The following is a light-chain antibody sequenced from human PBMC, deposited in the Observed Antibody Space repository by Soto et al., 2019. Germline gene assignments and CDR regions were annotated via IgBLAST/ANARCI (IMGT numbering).Light chain of an antibody. J-gene: IGKJ1*01. Sequence: EIVLTQSPGILSLSPGERATLSCRASQSVSNDFLAWYQQKPGQAPRLLIYGASTRATDVPDRFSGSGSGADFTLTISRLEPEDSAVYYCQQYGSSPPRTFGQGTKVDIK. CDR3: QQYGSSPPRT. CDR2: GAS. CDR1: QSVSNDF. V-gene: IGKV3-20*01.